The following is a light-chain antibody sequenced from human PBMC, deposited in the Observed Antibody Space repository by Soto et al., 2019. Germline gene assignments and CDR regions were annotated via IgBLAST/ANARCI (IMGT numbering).Light chain of an antibody. J-gene: IGKJ1*01. CDR1: QSVHNF. Sequence: EIMLKQSPGTLSLSPGDRAALSCKASQSVHNFLAWYQQKPGQAPRLLIYGASNRAAGIPARFSSSGSGTDFTLTINSLEPEDFAVYYCQQRSNWPPITFGQGTKVDIK. V-gene: IGKV3-11*01. CDR3: QQRSNWPPIT. CDR2: GAS.